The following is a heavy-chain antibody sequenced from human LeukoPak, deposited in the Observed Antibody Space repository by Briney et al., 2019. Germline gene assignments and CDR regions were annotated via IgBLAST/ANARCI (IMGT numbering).Heavy chain of an antibody. CDR1: GFTFSSYA. Sequence: PGGSLRLSCAASGFTFSSYAMSWVRQAPGKGLEWVSGIGTGGGTTYSADSVKGRFTISRDNTKNTLYLQMNSLRAEDTAVYYCAKMMVWAYYATDVWGQGTTVTVFS. J-gene: IGHJ6*02. D-gene: IGHD3-22*01. CDR3: AKMMVWAYYATDV. CDR2: IGTGGGTT. V-gene: IGHV3-23*01.